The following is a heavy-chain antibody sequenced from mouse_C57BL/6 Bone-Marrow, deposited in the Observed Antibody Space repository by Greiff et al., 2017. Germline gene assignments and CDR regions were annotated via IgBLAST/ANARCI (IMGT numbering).Heavy chain of an antibody. J-gene: IGHJ4*01. D-gene: IGHD1-1*01. CDR2: IYPRSGNT. CDR1: GYTFTSYG. CDR3: ARAPYYYGSSFYYAMDY. Sequence: VQGVESGAELARPGASVKLSCKASGYTFTSYGISWVKPRTGQGLEWIGEIYPRSGNTYYNEKFKGKATLTADKSSSTAYMELRSLTSDDSAVYFGARAPYYYGSSFYYAMDYWGQGTSVTVSS. V-gene: IGHV1-81*01.